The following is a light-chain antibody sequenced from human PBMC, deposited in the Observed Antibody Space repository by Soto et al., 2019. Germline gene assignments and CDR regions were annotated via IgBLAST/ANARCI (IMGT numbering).Light chain of an antibody. CDR1: QSISSW. CDR2: KAS. V-gene: IGKV1-5*03. Sequence: DIQMTQSPSTLSASVGDRVTVTCRASQSISSWLAWYQQKAGKAPKLLIYKASALESGVPSRFSGSGSGTEFTLTISSPEPEDFATYYGQHYNTYPWTFGQGTKVEIK. CDR3: QHYNTYPWT. J-gene: IGKJ1*01.